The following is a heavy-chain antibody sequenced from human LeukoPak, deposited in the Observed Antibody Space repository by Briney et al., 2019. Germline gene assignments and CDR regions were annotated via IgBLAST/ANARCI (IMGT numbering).Heavy chain of an antibody. J-gene: IGHJ5*02. CDR3: AKPGYRSGWFFGWFDP. Sequence: GGSLRLSCAASGFTFSTYAMSWVRQAAGKGLEWVSGISDSGGSTYCAGFVKGRFAISRDNSKNTLYLQMSSLRAEDTAVYYCAKPGYRSGWFFGWFDPWGQGTLVTVSS. D-gene: IGHD6-19*01. CDR1: GFTFSTYA. CDR2: ISDSGGST. V-gene: IGHV3-23*01.